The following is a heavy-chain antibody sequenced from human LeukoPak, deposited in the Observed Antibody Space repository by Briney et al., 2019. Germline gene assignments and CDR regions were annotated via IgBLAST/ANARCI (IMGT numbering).Heavy chain of an antibody. Sequence: GSLRLSCAASGFTFSSYAMHWVRQAPGKGLEWVAVISYDGSNKYYADSVKGRFTISRDNSKNTLYLQMNSLRAEDTAVYYCARGGGKGYCSSTSCHYPRDYYYYGMDVWGQGTTVTVSS. D-gene: IGHD2-2*01. J-gene: IGHJ6*02. CDR1: GFTFSSYA. CDR2: ISYDGSNK. CDR3: ARGGGKGYCSSTSCHYPRDYYYYGMDV. V-gene: IGHV3-30-3*01.